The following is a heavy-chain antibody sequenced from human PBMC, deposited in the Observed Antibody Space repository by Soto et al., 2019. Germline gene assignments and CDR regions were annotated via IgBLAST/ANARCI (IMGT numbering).Heavy chain of an antibody. CDR3: ARDYYGSGSYYNTFDY. CDR1: GGTFSSYS. Sequence: SVKVSCKASGGTFSSYSMSWGRQAPGQGLEWMGGIIPIFGTANYAQKFQGRVTITADESTSTAYMELSSLRSEDTAVYYCARDYYGSGSYYNTFDYWGQGTLVTVSS. J-gene: IGHJ4*02. V-gene: IGHV1-69*13. CDR2: IIPIFGTA. D-gene: IGHD3-10*01.